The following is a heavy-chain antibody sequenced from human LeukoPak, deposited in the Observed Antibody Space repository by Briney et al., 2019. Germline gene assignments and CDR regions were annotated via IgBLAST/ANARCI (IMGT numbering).Heavy chain of an antibody. CDR3: AREGGNWGEGYFDY. CDR1: GFTVSSSF. D-gene: IGHD7-27*01. V-gene: IGHV3-48*04. Sequence: GGSLRLSCAASGFTVSSSFMSWVRQAPGKGLEWVSYISGSSSTMYYANSVKGRFTISRDNAKNLLYLQMNSLRAEDTAVYYCAREGGNWGEGYFDYWGQGTLVTVSS. J-gene: IGHJ4*02. CDR2: ISGSSSTM.